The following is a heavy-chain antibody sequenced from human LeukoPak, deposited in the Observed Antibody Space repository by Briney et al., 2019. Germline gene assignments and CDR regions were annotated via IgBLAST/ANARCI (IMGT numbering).Heavy chain of an antibody. D-gene: IGHD3-22*01. J-gene: IGHJ4*02. V-gene: IGHV3-23*01. CDR1: GFTFSSYA. Sequence: GGSLRLSCAASGFTFSSYAMSWVRQAPGKGLEWVSAISGSGGSTYYADSVKGRFTISRDNSKNTLYLQMNSLRAEDTAVYYCARHYYDSSGYISLEYFDYWGQGTLVTVSS. CDR3: ARHYYDSSGYISLEYFDY. CDR2: ISGSGGST.